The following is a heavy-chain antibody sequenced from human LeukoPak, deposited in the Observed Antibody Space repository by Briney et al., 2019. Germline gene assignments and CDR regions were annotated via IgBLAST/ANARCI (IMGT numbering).Heavy chain of an antibody. J-gene: IGHJ6*03. CDR2: VMPLFNTP. CDR1: GDTFNNYI. D-gene: IGHD1-14*01. V-gene: IGHV1-69*05. Sequence: SVKVSCKASGDTFNNYIITWVRQAPGQGLEWMGGVMPLFNTPNYAQKFQGRITIITDASTHASYMELRSLRSEDTAVYSCARVDRHHFYMDVWGKGTTVTVSS. CDR3: ARVDRHHFYMDV.